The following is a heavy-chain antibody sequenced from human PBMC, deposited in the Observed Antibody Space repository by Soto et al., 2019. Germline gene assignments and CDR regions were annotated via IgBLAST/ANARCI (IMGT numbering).Heavy chain of an antibody. CDR1: GDSVSTTSYS. Sequence: SETLSLTCIVSGDSVSTTSYSWGWIRQPPGKGLEWIESINYDGSTYYNPSLKSRVSISIDTSKNQFSLDLRSVTAADTAVYFCARIRREWGAYDFWGQGTLVTVSS. D-gene: IGHD2-8*01. J-gene: IGHJ3*01. CDR3: ARIRREWGAYDF. CDR2: INYDGST. V-gene: IGHV4-39*01.